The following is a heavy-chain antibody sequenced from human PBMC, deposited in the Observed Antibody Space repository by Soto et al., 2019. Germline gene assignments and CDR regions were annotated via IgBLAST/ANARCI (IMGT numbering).Heavy chain of an antibody. D-gene: IGHD3-22*01. CDR2: IYYSGST. J-gene: IGHJ5*02. V-gene: IGHV4-30-4*01. Sequence: SETLSLTCTVSGGSISNDNYYWGWIRQSPGKGLEWIAYIYYSGSTYYNPSLKSRLTISVDPSKNQFSLKLSSVTAADTAVYYCAXTASPAPFYDASADFERWGQGTLVTVSS. CDR1: GGSISNDNYY. CDR3: AXTASPAPFYDASADFER.